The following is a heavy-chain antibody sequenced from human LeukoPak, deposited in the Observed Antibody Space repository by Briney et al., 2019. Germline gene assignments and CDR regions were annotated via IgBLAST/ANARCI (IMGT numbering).Heavy chain of an antibody. V-gene: IGHV4-4*02. D-gene: IGHD5-18*01. CDR2: IYHSGST. J-gene: IGHJ6*02. CDR1: GGSISSSNW. CDR3: ARVSRIQLFLGYYYYGMDV. Sequence: PSGTLSLTCAVSGGSISSSNWWSWVRQPPGKGLEWIGEIYHSGSTNYNPSLKSRVTISVDKSKNQFSLKLSSVTAADTAVYYCARVSRIQLFLGYYYYGMDVWGQGTTVTVSS.